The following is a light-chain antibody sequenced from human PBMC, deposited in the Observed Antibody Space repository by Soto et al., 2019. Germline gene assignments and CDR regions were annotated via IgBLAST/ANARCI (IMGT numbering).Light chain of an antibody. Sequence: EIVLTQSPGTLSLSAGERATLSFRASQSISSNYLAWYQQRPGKAPRLLIFGASYRATGIPDRFSGSGSGTDFTITISRLEPEDFAVYFCQQYSSSPPEFTFGPGTRVDSK. V-gene: IGKV3-20*01. J-gene: IGKJ3*01. CDR2: GAS. CDR1: QSISSNY. CDR3: QQYSSSPPEFT.